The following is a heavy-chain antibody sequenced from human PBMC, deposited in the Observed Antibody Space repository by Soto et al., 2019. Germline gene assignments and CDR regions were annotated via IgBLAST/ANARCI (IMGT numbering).Heavy chain of an antibody. CDR1: GFAFDDYV. CDR3: ARAPYSNAWYRFDL. Sequence: PGGSLRLSCAASGFAFDDYVMSWVRQAPGKGLEWVADIKHDGSVQYYVDSVKGRLTISRDNAKKQLYLQMNGLRAEDTALYYCARAPYSNAWYRFDLWGQGTLVTVSS. CDR2: IKHDGSVQ. D-gene: IGHD4-4*01. J-gene: IGHJ4*02. V-gene: IGHV3-7*03.